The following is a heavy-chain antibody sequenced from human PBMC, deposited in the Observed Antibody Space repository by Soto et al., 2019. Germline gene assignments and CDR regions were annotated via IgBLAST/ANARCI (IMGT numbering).Heavy chain of an antibody. V-gene: IGHV3-23*01. CDR1: GFTFSSYA. CDR2: ISGNSGST. CDR3: AQDYGLWSTTSYDY. D-gene: IGHD5-18*01. Sequence: PGGSLRLSCAASGFTFSSYAMSWVRQAPGKGLEWVSAISGNSGSTYYADSVKGRLTITKDNSKNTLYLQMNSLRADDTAVYYCAQDYGLWSTTSYDYWGQGTLVTVSS. J-gene: IGHJ4*02.